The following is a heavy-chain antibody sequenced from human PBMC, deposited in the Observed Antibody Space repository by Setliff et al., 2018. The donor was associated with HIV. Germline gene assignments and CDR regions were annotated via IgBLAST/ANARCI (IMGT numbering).Heavy chain of an antibody. V-gene: IGHV1-69*05. CDR3: ARGDYYGSGNYPPPYYFDY. CDR2: IIPIFGTP. J-gene: IGHJ4*02. D-gene: IGHD3-10*01. CDR1: GDTFSSYV. Sequence: SVKVSCKASGDTFSSYVISWVRQAPGQGLEWMGGIIPIFGTPNYAQRFRGRVTITTDESTSTAYMDLSSLRSEDTAVYYCARGDYYGSGNYPPPYYFDYWGQGTLVTV.